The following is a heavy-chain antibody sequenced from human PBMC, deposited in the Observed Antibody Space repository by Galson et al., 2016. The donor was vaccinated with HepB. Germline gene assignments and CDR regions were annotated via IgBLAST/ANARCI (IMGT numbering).Heavy chain of an antibody. CDR1: SGSISSSTYY. CDR3: ARVGRFGGWYEWGWFDP. CDR2: IYYSGTT. Sequence: ETLSLTCTVSSGSISSSTYYWAWIRQPPGKGLEWLGSIYYSGTTNYNPSLKSRVTISVDTSKNQFSLKLTSVTTADTAVYFCARVGRFGGWYEWGWFDPWGQGTLVTVSS. D-gene: IGHD6-19*01. J-gene: IGHJ5*02. V-gene: IGHV4-39*07.